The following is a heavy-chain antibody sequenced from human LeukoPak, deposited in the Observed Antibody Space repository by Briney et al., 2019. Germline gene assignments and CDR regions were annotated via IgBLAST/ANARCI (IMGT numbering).Heavy chain of an antibody. CDR3: ARSGYYDYVWGNPHQNYYYYYYMDV. CDR2: ISGSGGST. Sequence: GGSLRLSCAASGFTFSSYGMSWVRQAPGKGLEWVSAISGSGGSTYYADSVKGRFTISRDNSKNTLYLQMNSLRAEDTAVYYCARSGYYDYVWGNPHQNYYYYYYMDVWGKGTTVTISS. J-gene: IGHJ6*03. V-gene: IGHV3-23*01. D-gene: IGHD3-16*01. CDR1: GFTFSSYG.